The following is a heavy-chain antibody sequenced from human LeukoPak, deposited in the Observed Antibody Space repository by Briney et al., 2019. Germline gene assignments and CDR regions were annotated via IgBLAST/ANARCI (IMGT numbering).Heavy chain of an antibody. D-gene: IGHD3-22*01. Sequence: QPSETLSLTCAVYGGSFSGYYWSWIRQPPGKGLEWIGEINHSGSTNYNPSLKSRVTISVDTSKNQFSLKLSSVTAADTAVYYCARLPYYDSSGYYYGWKLDAFDIWGQGTMVTVSS. V-gene: IGHV4-34*01. CDR1: GGSFSGYY. CDR3: ARLPYYDSSGYYYGWKLDAFDI. J-gene: IGHJ3*02. CDR2: INHSGST.